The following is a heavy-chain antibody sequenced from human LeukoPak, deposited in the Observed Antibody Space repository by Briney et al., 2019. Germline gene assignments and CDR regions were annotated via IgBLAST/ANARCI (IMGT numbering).Heavy chain of an antibody. V-gene: IGHV4-59*01. CDR1: GDSNSFYY. J-gene: IGHJ4*02. D-gene: IGHD1-26*01. Sequence: PSETLSLTCSVSGDSNSFYYWSWIRQPPGKGLEWIGYIYYSGSTNYNPSLKSRVTMSVDTSKNQSSLKLNSVTAADTAVYYCARMYSGTSYYFDYWGQGTLVTVSS. CDR3: ARMYSGTSYYFDY. CDR2: IYYSGST.